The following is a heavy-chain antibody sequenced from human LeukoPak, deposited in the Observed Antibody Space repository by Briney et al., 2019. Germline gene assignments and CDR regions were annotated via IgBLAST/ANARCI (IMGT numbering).Heavy chain of an antibody. CDR2: MNPNSGNT. CDR1: GYTFTSYD. Sequence: ASVKVSCKASGYTFTSYDINWVRQATGQGLEWMGWMNPNSGNTGYAQKFQGRVTMTRNTSISTAYMELSSLRSEDTAVYYCARSLVAVASDFDYWGQGTLVTVSS. J-gene: IGHJ4*02. CDR3: ARSLVAVASDFDY. V-gene: IGHV1-8*01. D-gene: IGHD6-19*01.